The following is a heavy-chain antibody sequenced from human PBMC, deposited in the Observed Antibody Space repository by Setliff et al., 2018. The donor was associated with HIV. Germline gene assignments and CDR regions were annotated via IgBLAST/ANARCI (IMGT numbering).Heavy chain of an antibody. CDR2: IYYSGST. Sequence: SETLSLTCTVSGGSISSHYWSWIRQPPGKGLEWIGSIYYSGSTNYNPSLKSRVTISVDTSKNQFSLKLSSVTAADTAVYYCARGGYSGYVLYWGQGTLVTVTS. J-gene: IGHJ4*02. CDR3: ARGGYSGYVLY. D-gene: IGHD5-12*01. CDR1: GGSISSHY. V-gene: IGHV4-59*11.